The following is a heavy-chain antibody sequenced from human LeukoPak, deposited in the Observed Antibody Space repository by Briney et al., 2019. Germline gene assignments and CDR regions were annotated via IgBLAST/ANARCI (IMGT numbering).Heavy chain of an antibody. CDR3: AIRRSVVVPAAIPDY. CDR1: GYTFTGYY. CDR2: INPNSGGT. D-gene: IGHD2-2*02. V-gene: IGHV1-2*02. J-gene: IGHJ4*02. Sequence: ASVKVSCKASGYTFTGYYMHWVRQAPGQGLEWMGWINPNSGGTNYAQKFQGRVTMTRDTSISTAYMELSRLRSDDTAVYYCAIRRSVVVPAAIPDYWGQGTLVTVSS.